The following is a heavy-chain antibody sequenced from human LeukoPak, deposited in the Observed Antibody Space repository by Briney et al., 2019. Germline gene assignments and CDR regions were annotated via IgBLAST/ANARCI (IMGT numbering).Heavy chain of an antibody. J-gene: IGHJ6*02. V-gene: IGHV1-69*13. CDR3: ARASDSPNYYYYGMDV. CDR2: IIPIFGTA. Sequence: ASVKVSCKASGGTFSSYAISWVRQAPGQGLEWMGGIIPIFGTANYAQKFQGRVTITADESTSTAYMELSSLRSEDTAVYYCARASDSPNYYYYGMDVWGQGTTVTVSS. D-gene: IGHD2-15*01. CDR1: GGTFSSYA.